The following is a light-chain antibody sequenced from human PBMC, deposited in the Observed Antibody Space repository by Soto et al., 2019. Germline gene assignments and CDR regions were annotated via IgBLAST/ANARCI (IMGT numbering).Light chain of an antibody. CDR3: CSYAGSYNYV. J-gene: IGLJ1*01. V-gene: IGLV2-11*01. CDR1: SSDVGAYNY. CDR2: DVS. Sequence: QSALTQPRSVSGSPGQSVTISCTGTSSDVGAYNYVSWYQQHPGKAPKVMIYDVSKRPSGVPDRFSGSKSGTTASLTISGLQAHDEADYYCCSYAGSYNYVFGSGTKLTVL.